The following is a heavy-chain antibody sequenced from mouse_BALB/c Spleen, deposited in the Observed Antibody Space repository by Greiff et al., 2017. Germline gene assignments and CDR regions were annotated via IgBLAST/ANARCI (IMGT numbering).Heavy chain of an antibody. CDR3: ARHRDEGSYYAMDY. D-gene: IGHD2-14*01. CDR2: IWGDGST. J-gene: IGHJ4*01. V-gene: IGHV2-6-7*01. CDR1: GFSLTGYG. Sequence: VQGVESGPGLVAPSQSLSITCTVSGFSLTGYGVNWVRQPPGKGLEWLGMIWGDGSTDYNSALKSRLSISKDNSKSQVFLKMNSLQTDDTARYYCARHRDEGSYYAMDYWGQGTSVTVSS.